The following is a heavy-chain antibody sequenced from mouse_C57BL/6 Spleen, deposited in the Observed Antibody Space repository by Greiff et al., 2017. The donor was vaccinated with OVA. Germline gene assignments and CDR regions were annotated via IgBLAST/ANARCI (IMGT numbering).Heavy chain of an antibody. J-gene: IGHJ3*01. V-gene: IGHV14-3*01. Sequence: EVKLVESVAELVRPGASVKLSCTASGFNIKNTYMRWVKQRPEQGLEWIGRIDPANGNTKYAPKFQGKATITADTSSNTAYLQLSSLTSEDTAIYYCASFAYWGQGTLVTVSA. CDR1: GFNIKNTY. CDR3: ASFAY. CDR2: IDPANGNT.